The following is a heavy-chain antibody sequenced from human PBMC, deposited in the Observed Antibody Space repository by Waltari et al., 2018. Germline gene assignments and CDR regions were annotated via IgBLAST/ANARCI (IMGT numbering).Heavy chain of an antibody. J-gene: IGHJ4*02. CDR1: GGSFRGFF. D-gene: IGHD3-22*01. CDR3: ASTPLFYYDTSGYYF. V-gene: IGHV4-34*01. Sequence: QVHLQQWGAGPLKPPETLSLTCSVYGGSFRGFFRGWFRQPPGKGREWVGQIDHNEDTTYNPSLKDRVTISLDTSKRKFSLTLTSVTTADTAVYYCASTPLFYYDTSGYYFWGQGAPVTVSS. CDR2: IDHNEDT.